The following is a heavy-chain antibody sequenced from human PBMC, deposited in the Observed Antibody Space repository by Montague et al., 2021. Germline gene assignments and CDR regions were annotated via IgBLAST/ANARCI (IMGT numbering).Heavy chain of an antibody. D-gene: IGHD3-9*01. Sequence: SETLSLTCAVYGGSFNAYYWCWIRQSPGKGLEWIGEIHHRGSIYYDPTTDYNPSLQSRVTIAVDASKNQFSLRLRSVTAADTAVYYCARHSVVFEGFYNGLDVWGRGTTVIVSS. V-gene: IGHV4-34*01. CDR1: GGSFNAYY. CDR3: ARHSVVFEGFYNGLDV. CDR2: IHHRGSIYYDPTT. J-gene: IGHJ6*02.